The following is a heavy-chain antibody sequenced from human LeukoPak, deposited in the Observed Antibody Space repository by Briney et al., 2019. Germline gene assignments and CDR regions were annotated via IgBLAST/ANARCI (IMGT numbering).Heavy chain of an antibody. V-gene: IGHV3-21*01. CDR3: ARGFRAFDF. Sequence: TGGSLRLSCAASGFTFSNYGMHWVRQAPGKGLEWVSSISSTSTSIYHADSVKGRFTISRDNTKNSLYLQMDSLRAEDTAVYYCARGFRAFDFWAQGTMVTVSS. J-gene: IGHJ3*01. CDR1: GFTFSNYG. CDR2: ISSTSTSI.